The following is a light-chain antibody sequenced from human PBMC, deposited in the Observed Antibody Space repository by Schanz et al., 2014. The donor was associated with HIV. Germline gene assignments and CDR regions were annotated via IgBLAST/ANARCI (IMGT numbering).Light chain of an antibody. CDR3: LQDSSKPYT. CDR1: QRLSSSY. J-gene: IGKJ2*01. V-gene: IGKV3-20*01. Sequence: EIVLTQSPGSLSLSPGGRATLSCGASQRLSSSYLAWYQQKRDQPPRLVIYATSTRAAGIPDRFSGTGSGTDFALTISSLQPEDFATYYCLQDSSKPYTFGQGTNLEIK. CDR2: ATS.